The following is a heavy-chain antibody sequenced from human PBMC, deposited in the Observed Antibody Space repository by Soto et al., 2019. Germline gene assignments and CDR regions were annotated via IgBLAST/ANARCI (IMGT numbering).Heavy chain of an antibody. J-gene: IGHJ4*02. Sequence: QVQLVQSGAEVKKPGSSVKVSCKASGGTFSSYSINWVRQAPGQGLEWMGEIIPIFGTANYAQKFQGRVTITADESTSTAYMELSSLRSEDTAVYYCANGGLKMDFWSGYGFDYWGQGNLVTVSS. CDR2: IIPIFGTA. CDR1: GGTFSSYS. V-gene: IGHV1-69*01. D-gene: IGHD3-3*01. CDR3: ANGGLKMDFWSGYGFDY.